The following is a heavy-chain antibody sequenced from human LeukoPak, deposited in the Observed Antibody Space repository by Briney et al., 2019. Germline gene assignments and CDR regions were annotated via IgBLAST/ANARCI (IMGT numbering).Heavy chain of an antibody. D-gene: IGHD2-2*01. CDR2: ISSSGSFI. J-gene: IGHJ5*02. CDR1: GFTFSTYG. V-gene: IGHV3-21*01. CDR3: ARVVTAAWDWFDP. Sequence: GRSLRLSCAASGFTFSTYGMHWVRQAPGKGLEWVSSISSSGSFIYYADSVKGRLTTSRDNAKNSLYLQMNSLRADDTAVYYCARVVTAAWDWFDPWGQGTLVTVSS.